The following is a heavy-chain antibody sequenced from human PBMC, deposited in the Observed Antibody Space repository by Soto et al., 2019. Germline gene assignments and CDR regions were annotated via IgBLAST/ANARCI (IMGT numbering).Heavy chain of an antibody. CDR1: GGSISSYY. V-gene: IGHV4-59*12. CDR3: ARDIGSYAYGEGY. D-gene: IGHD3-10*01. Sequence: LPETLSLTCTVSGGSISSYYWSWIRQPPGKGLEWIGYIYYSGSTNYNPSLKSRVTISVDTSKNQFSLKLSSVTAADTAVYYCARDIGSYAYGEGYWGQGIQVTVSS. J-gene: IGHJ4*02. CDR2: IYYSGST.